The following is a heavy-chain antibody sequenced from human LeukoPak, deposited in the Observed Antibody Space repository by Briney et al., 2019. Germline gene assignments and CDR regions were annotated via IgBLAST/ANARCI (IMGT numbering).Heavy chain of an antibody. CDR1: GGSISSYY. Sequence: SETPSLTCTVSGGSISSYYWSWLRQPPGKGLEWIGYIYYSGSTNYNPSLNSRVTISVDTSKNQFSLKLSSVTAADTAVYYCAGERGYYYDSSGYYLSYWGQGTLVTVSS. V-gene: IGHV4-59*01. J-gene: IGHJ4*02. CDR3: AGERGYYYDSSGYYLSY. CDR2: IYYSGST. D-gene: IGHD3-22*01.